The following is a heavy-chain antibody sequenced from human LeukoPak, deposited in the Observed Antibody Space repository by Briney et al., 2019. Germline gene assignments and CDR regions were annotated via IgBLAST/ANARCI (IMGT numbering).Heavy chain of an antibody. CDR3: ARRHLSGGDPYYFDY. Sequence: GESLKISCKGFGYTFTNYWIGWVRQMPGKGLEWMGIIFPGDFDTRYSPSFLGQVTISADKSIGTAYLQLSSLKASDSAMYYCARRHLSGGDPYYFDYWGQGTLVTVSS. CDR1: GYTFTNYW. V-gene: IGHV5-51*01. CDR2: IFPGDFDT. J-gene: IGHJ4*02. D-gene: IGHD2-21*01.